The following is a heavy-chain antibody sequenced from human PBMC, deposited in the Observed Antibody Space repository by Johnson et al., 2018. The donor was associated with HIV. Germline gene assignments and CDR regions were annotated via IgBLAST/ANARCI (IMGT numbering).Heavy chain of an antibody. Sequence: QMHLVESGGNLVQPGGSLRLSCAESGFTFSSYWMSWVRQAPGKGLEWLTLMSYDGSKKYYADSVKGRFTISRDNSKNTLYLQMNSLRAEDTAVYYCARARDRSSSRDAFDIWGQVTMVTVSS. CDR3: ARARDRSSSRDAFDI. CDR1: GFTFSSYW. D-gene: IGHD6-13*01. J-gene: IGHJ3*02. CDR2: MSYDGSKK. V-gene: IGHV3-30*03.